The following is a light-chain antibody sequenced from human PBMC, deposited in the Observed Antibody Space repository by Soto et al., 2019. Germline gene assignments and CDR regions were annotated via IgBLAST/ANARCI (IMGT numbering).Light chain of an antibody. CDR2: GSS. CDR1: QSVSGSY. J-gene: IGKJ2*01. V-gene: IGKV3-20*01. CDR3: QPYGSSPPYT. Sequence: EIVLTQSPGTLSLSPGERATLSCRASQSVSGSYLAWYQQKPGQSPRLLIYGSSDRATGIPDRFSGSGSGTDFTLTISRVETEDFAVYYCQPYGSSPPYTFGQGTKLEIK.